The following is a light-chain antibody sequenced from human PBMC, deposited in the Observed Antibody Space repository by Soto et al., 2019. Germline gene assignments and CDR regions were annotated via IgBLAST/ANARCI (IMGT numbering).Light chain of an antibody. Sequence: DVQMTQSPSSRSAAVGDGVTSTCRASQSVSTYLNWYQLKPGKAPKFLIYGASTLQSGVPSTFSGSGSGTEFTLTISSLQPEDFAIYSCQQTHSSPPTFGGGTKVDIK. CDR1: QSVSTY. CDR2: GAS. CDR3: QQTHSSPPT. V-gene: IGKV1-39*01. J-gene: IGKJ4*01.